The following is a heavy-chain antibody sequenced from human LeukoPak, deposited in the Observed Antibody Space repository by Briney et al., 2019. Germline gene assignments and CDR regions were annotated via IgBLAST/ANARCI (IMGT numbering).Heavy chain of an antibody. V-gene: IGHV4-39*07. Sequence: SETLSLTCTVSGVSISSSSYYWGWIRPPPGKGREWVGRIYYSGSTYYNLSLKSRATISVDTSKNQFSLKLSSVTAADTAVYYCARDTWVALYGMDVWGQGTTVTVSS. CDR2: IYYSGST. J-gene: IGHJ6*02. CDR3: ARDTWVALYGMDV. D-gene: IGHD1-26*01. CDR1: GVSISSSSYY.